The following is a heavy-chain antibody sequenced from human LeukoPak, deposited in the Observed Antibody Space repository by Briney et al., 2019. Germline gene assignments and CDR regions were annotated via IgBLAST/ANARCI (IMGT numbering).Heavy chain of an antibody. J-gene: IGHJ4*02. Sequence: PSETLSLTCTVSGGSISSYYWSWIRQPPGKGLEWIGYIYYSGSTNYNPSLKSRVTISVDTSKNQFSLKLSSVTVADTAVYYCARHSLGDMAAAGTDFDYWGQGTLVTVSS. D-gene: IGHD6-13*01. CDR1: GGSISSYY. V-gene: IGHV4-59*08. CDR3: ARHSLGDMAAAGTDFDY. CDR2: IYYSGST.